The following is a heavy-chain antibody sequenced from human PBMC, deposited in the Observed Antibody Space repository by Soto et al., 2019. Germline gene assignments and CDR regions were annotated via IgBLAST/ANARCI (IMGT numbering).Heavy chain of an antibody. J-gene: IGHJ6*02. D-gene: IGHD2-15*01. CDR3: AGSIEMATTTTPNFYYYYGMDV. CDR2: IIPIFGTA. V-gene: IGHV1-69*13. Sequence: SVKVSCKASGGTFSSYAISWVRQAPGQGLEWMGGIIPIFGTANYAQKFQGRVTITADESTSTAYMELSSLRSEDTAVYYCAGSIEMATTTTPNFYYYYGMDVWGQGTTVTVSS. CDR1: GGTFSSYA.